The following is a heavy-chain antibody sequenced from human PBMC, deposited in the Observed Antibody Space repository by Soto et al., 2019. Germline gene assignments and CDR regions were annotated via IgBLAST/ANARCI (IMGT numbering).Heavy chain of an antibody. D-gene: IGHD3-9*01. CDR1: GYTFTSYD. CDR3: ARGTELAEGVLTGYYSHNYYYYGMDV. CDR2: MNPNSGNT. J-gene: IGHJ6*02. Sequence: GASVKVSCKASGYTFTSYDINWVRQATGQGLEWMGWMNPNSGNTGYAQKFQGRVTMTRNTSISTAYMELSSLRSEDTAVYYCARGTELAEGVLTGYYSHNYYYYGMDVWGQGTTVTVSS. V-gene: IGHV1-8*01.